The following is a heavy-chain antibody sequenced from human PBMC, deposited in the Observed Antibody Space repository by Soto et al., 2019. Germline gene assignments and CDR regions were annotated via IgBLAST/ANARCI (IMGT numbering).Heavy chain of an antibody. V-gene: IGHV3-33*01. J-gene: IGHJ3*02. Sequence: QVQLVESGGGVVQPGRSLRLSCAASGFTFSSYGMHWVRQAPGKGLEWVAVIWYDGSNKYYGDSVKGRFTISRDNSKNTLYLTMNSLRAEDTAVYYCARGRVVRGANNAFDIWGQGTMVTVSS. CDR1: GFTFSSYG. CDR3: ARGRVVRGANNAFDI. CDR2: IWYDGSNK. D-gene: IGHD3-10*01.